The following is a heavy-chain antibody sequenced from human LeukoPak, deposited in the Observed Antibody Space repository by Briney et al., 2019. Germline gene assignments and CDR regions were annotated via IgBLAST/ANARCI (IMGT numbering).Heavy chain of an antibody. CDR2: INPSGGST. D-gene: IGHD3-3*01. V-gene: IGHV1-46*01. J-gene: IGHJ6*03. Sequence: ASVKVSCKASGYTFTSYYMHWVRQAPGQGLEWMGIINPSGGSTSYAQKFQGRVTMTRDTSTSTVYMELSSLRSEDTAVYYCARGGVVLPYPKYYDFWSGYYLPNYYYYYYMDVWGKGTTVTVSS. CDR1: GYTFTSYY. CDR3: ARGGVVLPYPKYYDFWSGYYLPNYYYYYYMDV.